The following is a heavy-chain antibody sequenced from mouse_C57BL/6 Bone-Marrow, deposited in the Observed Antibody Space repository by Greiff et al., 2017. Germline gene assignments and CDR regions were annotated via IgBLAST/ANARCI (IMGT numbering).Heavy chain of an antibody. D-gene: IGHD2-4*01. CDR3: AKGLTLVFDD. CDR2: ISDGSSYT. J-gene: IGHJ1*03. Sequence: EVQLQESGGGLVKPGGSLKLSCAASGFTFSSYAMSWVRQTPEKRLEWVATISDGSSYTYYPDNVKGRFSISRDNAKNKLYLQMSHLKSEDTDMEYCAKGLTLVFDDWGTGTTVTVSS. V-gene: IGHV5-4*01. CDR1: GFTFSSYA.